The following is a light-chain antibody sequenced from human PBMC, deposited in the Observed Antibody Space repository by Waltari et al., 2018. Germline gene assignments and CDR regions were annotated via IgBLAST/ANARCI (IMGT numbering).Light chain of an antibody. Sequence: DIQMTQSPSFVSASVGDRVTITCRASQDIYSRLAWYKQKPGGAPQLLIYVASTLQSGVPSRFRGSGSGTEFTLTITSLQPDDFATYFCQQTDSFPLTFGGGTKVEIK. CDR2: VAS. CDR1: QDIYSR. J-gene: IGKJ4*01. CDR3: QQTDSFPLT. V-gene: IGKV1-12*01.